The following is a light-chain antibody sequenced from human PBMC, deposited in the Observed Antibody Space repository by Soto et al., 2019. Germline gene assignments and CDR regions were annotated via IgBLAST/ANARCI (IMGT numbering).Light chain of an antibody. CDR1: QSVTSNS. V-gene: IGKV3-20*01. CDR3: QQYGSSPLWT. Sequence: DIVLTQSPGTLSLSPGETATLSCRASQSVTSNSLAWYQQKPGQAPRLLVFATSTRATGIPDRFRGSGSGTDFTHTISRLELEDFAVYYCQQYGSSPLWTFGQGTKVEIK. CDR2: ATS. J-gene: IGKJ1*01.